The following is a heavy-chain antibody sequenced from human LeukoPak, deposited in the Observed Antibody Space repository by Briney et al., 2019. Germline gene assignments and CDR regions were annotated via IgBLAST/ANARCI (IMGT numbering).Heavy chain of an antibody. CDR1: GGSISSYY. V-gene: IGHV4-4*07. CDR2: IYTSGGT. Sequence: SQTLSLTCTVSGGSISSYYWSWIRQPAGKGLEWIGRIYTSGGTNYNPSLKSRVTMSVDTSKNQFSLKLSSVTAADTAVYYCAGQLITASYSSSWHGGAFDYWGQGTLVTVSS. D-gene: IGHD6-13*01. CDR3: AGQLITASYSSSWHGGAFDY. J-gene: IGHJ4*02.